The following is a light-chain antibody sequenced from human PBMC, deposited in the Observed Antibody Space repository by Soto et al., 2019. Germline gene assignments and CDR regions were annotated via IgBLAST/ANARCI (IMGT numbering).Light chain of an antibody. CDR2: AVT. CDR1: SSDVGGYDY. J-gene: IGLJ2*01. V-gene: IGLV2-14*03. Sequence: QSALTQPASVSGSPGQSITISCTGSSSDVGGYDYVCWYQQYPGKAPKLIIYAVTDRPSGVSNRFSGSKSGNTASLIISGLQAEDEADYYCSSYTTSSTVVFGGGTKVPVL. CDR3: SSYTTSSTVV.